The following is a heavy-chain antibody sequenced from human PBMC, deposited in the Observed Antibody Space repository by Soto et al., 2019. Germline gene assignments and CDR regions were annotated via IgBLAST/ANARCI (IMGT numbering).Heavy chain of an antibody. CDR1: GFTFSGSA. Sequence: GGSLRLSCAASGFTFSGSAIHWVRQASGKGLEWVGRIRSKANSYATAYVASLEGRFTISREDSKNTAYLQMNSLKTEDTAVYYCTRGYGSGNPDYRGQGTLVTVSS. CDR2: IRSKANSYAT. V-gene: IGHV3-73*01. D-gene: IGHD3-10*01. J-gene: IGHJ4*02. CDR3: TRGYGSGNPDY.